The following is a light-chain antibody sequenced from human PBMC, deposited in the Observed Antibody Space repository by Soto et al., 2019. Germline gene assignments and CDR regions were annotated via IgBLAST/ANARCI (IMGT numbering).Light chain of an antibody. CDR3: QSYDSRLSGYG. CDR1: SSNIGSGYD. Sequence: QSALTRLPSVSGAPGQRVTISCPGKSSNIGSGYDVHWYQQLPGTAPKLLIYGNGNRPSGVPDRSSVSESGTSASLAITGLQAEDEADYYCQSYDSRLSGYGFGTGTKVTVL. CDR2: GNG. V-gene: IGLV1-40*01. J-gene: IGLJ1*01.